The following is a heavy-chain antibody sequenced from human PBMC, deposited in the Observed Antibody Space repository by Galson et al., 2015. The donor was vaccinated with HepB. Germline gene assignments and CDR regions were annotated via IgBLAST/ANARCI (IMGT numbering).Heavy chain of an antibody. V-gene: IGHV1-2*02. Sequence: SVKVSCKASGYTFTGYYMHWVRQAPGQGLEWMGWINPNSGGTNYAQKFQGRVTMTRDTSISTAYMELSRLRSDDTAVYYCARMGGQLDPVGYYYYYYMDVWGQGTLVTVSS. D-gene: IGHD6-13*01. CDR3: ARMGGQLDPVGYYYYYYMDV. J-gene: IGHJ6*03. CDR2: INPNSGGT. CDR1: GYTFTGYY.